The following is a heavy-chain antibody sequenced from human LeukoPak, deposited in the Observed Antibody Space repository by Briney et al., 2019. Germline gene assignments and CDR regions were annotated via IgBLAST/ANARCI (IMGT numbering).Heavy chain of an antibody. CDR1: GYTFTSYY. V-gene: IGHV1-46*01. Sequence: ASVKVSCKASGYTFTSYYMHWVRQAPGQGLEWMGIINPSGGSTSYAQKFQGRVTRTRDTSTSTVYMELSSLRSEDTAVYYCARVKLDTAIDYYGMDVWGQGTTVTVSS. CDR3: ARVKLDTAIDYYGMDV. CDR2: INPSGGST. D-gene: IGHD5-18*01. J-gene: IGHJ6*02.